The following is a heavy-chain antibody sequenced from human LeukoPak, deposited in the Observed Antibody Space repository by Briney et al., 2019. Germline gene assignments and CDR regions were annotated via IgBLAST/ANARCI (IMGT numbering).Heavy chain of an antibody. CDR3: ARLIEEASLWYFDL. J-gene: IGHJ2*01. CDR1: GDSISSGDYY. CDR2: ISSSGST. V-gene: IGHV4-61*02. Sequence: SQTLSLTCTVSGDSISSGDYYWSWIRQPAGKGLEWIGRISSSGSTNYNPSLKSRVTISVDTSKNQFSLKLTSVTAADTAVYYCARLIEEASLWYFDLWGRGTLVTVSS. D-gene: IGHD2/OR15-2a*01.